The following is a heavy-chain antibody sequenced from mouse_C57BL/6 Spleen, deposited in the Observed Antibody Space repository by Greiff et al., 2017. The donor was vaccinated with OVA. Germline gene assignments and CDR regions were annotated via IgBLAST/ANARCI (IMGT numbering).Heavy chain of an antibody. J-gene: IGHJ3*01. Sequence: EVQGVESGGGLVQPGGSLSLSCAASGFTFTDYYMSWVRQPPGKALEWLGFIRNNANGYTPEYSASVQGRFTIYSDNSQSILYFQMNALRAEDSATYDCARDTYYGSSSAWFAYWGQGTLVTVSA. CDR2: IRNNANGYTP. CDR3: ARDTYYGSSSAWFAY. D-gene: IGHD1-1*01. CDR1: GFTFTDYY. V-gene: IGHV7-3*01.